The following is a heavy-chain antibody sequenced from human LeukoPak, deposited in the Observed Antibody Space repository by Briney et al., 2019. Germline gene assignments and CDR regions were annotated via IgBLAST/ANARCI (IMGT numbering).Heavy chain of an antibody. CDR2: IGRGYGIT. J-gene: IGHJ4*02. D-gene: IGHD4-17*01. V-gene: IGHV3-48*03. CDR1: GFTFSNYE. CDR3: ARETVHY. Sequence: GGSLRLSCAASGFTFSNYEFNWVRQAPGKGLEWVSYIGRGYGITYYADSVKGRFTVSRDNAKNSVYLQMNSLRAEDTALYYCARETVHYWGQGILVTVSS.